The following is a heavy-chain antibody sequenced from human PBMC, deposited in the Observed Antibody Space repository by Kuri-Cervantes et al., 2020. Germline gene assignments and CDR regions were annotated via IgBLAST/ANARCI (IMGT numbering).Heavy chain of an antibody. D-gene: IGHD2-2*01. CDR3: ARIGRIGDIVVVPAATYYYYGMDV. Sequence: ASVKVSCKASGYTFTGYYMHWVRQAPGQGLEWMGWISAYNGNTNYAQKLQGRVTMTTDTSTSTAYMELRSLRSDDTAVYYCARIGRIGDIVVVPAATYYYYGMDVWGQGTTVTVSS. CDR2: ISAYNGNT. J-gene: IGHJ6*02. CDR1: GYTFTGYY. V-gene: IGHV1-18*04.